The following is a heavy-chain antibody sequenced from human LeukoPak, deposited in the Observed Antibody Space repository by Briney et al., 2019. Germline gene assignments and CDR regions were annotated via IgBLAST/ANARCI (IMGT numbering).Heavy chain of an antibody. CDR2: ISSSGSTI. CDR3: ARDYSSGWDAFDI. J-gene: IGHJ3*02. CDR1: GFTFSSYE. V-gene: IGHV3-48*03. D-gene: IGHD6-19*01. Sequence: PGGSLRLSCAASGFTFSSYEMNWGRQAPGKGLEWVSYISSSGSTIYYAASVKGRFTISRDNAKNSLYLQMNSLRAEDTAVYYCARDYSSGWDAFDIWGQGTMVTVSS.